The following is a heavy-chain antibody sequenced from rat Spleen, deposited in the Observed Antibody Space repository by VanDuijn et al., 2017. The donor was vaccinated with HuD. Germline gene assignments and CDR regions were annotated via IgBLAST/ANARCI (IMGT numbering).Heavy chain of an antibody. CDR2: ISYDGGST. J-gene: IGHJ2*01. V-gene: IGHV5-20*01. D-gene: IGHD2-1*01. Sequence: EVQLVESDGGLVQPGRSLKLSCAASGFTFSDYYMAWVRQAPTKGLEWVASISYDGGSTYYRDSVKGRFTISRDNAKSSLYLQMDSLRSEDTATYYCARYLRDYWGQGVMVTVSS. CDR3: ARYLRDY. CDR1: GFTFSDYY.